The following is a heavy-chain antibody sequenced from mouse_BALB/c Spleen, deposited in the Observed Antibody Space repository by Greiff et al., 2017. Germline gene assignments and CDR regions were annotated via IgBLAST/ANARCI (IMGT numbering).Heavy chain of an antibody. CDR3: ARMWGSSGYVDAMDD. Sequence: VQLQQSGPELVKPGASVKISCKASGYAFSSSWMKWVKQRPGQGLEWIGRIYPGDGDTNYNGKFKGKATLTADKSSSTAYMQLSSLTSVDSAVYFCARMWGSSGYVDAMDDWGQGTSVTVSS. D-gene: IGHD3-1*01. CDR2: IYPGDGDT. V-gene: IGHV1-82*01. CDR1: GYAFSSSW. J-gene: IGHJ4*01.